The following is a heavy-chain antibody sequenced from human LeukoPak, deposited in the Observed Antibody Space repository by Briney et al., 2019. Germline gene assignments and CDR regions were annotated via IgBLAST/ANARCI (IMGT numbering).Heavy chain of an antibody. CDR2: IYHSGST. J-gene: IGHJ4*02. CDR3: ARTPKPYSSSCFDY. D-gene: IGHD6-13*01. V-gene: IGHV4-30-2*01. CDR1: GGSISSGGYS. Sequence: SETLSLTCAVSGGSISSGGYSWSWIRQPPGKGLEWIGYIYHSGSTYYNPSLKSRVTISVDTSKNQFSLKLSSVTAADTAVYYCARTPKPYSSSCFDYWGQGTLVTVSS.